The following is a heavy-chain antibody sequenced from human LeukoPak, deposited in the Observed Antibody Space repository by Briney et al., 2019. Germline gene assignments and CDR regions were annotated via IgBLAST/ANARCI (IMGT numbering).Heavy chain of an antibody. Sequence: PGGSLRLSCAASGCTFSSYGMHWVRQAPGKGLEWVAVIWYDGSNKYYADSVKGRFTISRDNSKNTLYLQTNSLRAEDTAVYYCASYVLGDAFDIWGQGTMVTVSS. CDR3: ASYVLGDAFDI. V-gene: IGHV3-33*01. J-gene: IGHJ3*02. CDR1: GCTFSSYG. CDR2: IWYDGSNK. D-gene: IGHD3-3*02.